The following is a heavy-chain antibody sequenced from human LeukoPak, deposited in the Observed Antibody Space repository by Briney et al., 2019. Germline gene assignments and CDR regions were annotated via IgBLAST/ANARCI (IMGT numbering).Heavy chain of an antibody. J-gene: IGHJ4*02. Sequence: ASVKVSCKASGYTFTSYGISWVRQAPGQGLEWMGWISAYNGNTNYAQKLQGRVTMTTDTSTSTAYMELRSLRSDDTAVYYCARVSVGVRGVSFGGNTPNRRYYFDYWGQGTLVTVSS. CDR2: ISAYNGNT. V-gene: IGHV1-18*01. CDR3: ARVSVGVRGVSFGGNTPNRRYYFDY. CDR1: GYTFTSYG. D-gene: IGHD3-10*01.